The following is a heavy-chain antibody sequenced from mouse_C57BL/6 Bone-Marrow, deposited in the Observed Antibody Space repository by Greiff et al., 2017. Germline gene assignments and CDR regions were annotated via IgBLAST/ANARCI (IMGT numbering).Heavy chain of an antibody. CDR1: GYTFTSYW. J-gene: IGHJ3*01. CDR2: INPSSGYT. CDR3: AKEQLRAWLAY. Sequence: VQLKQSGAELAKPGASVQLSCKASGYTFTSYWMHWVKQRPGQGLEWIGYINPSSGYTKYNQKFKDKATLTADKSSCTAYMQLRSLTDADSAVFYCAKEQLRAWLAYWGQGTLVTVSA. V-gene: IGHV1-7*01. D-gene: IGHD3-2*02.